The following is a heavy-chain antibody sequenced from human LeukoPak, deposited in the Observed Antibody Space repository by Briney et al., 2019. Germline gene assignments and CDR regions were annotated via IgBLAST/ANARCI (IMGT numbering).Heavy chain of an antibody. CDR3: AAAEYRYRNWFDP. CDR1: GGPISSSNYY. D-gene: IGHD5-18*01. CDR2: IYYSGST. Sequence: SETLSLTCTVSGGPISSSNYYWGWIRQPPGKGLEWIGSIYYSGSTYYNPSLKSRVTISVDTSKNQFSLKLSSVTAADTAVYYCAAAEYRYRNWFDPWGQGTLVTVSS. J-gene: IGHJ5*02. V-gene: IGHV4-39*01.